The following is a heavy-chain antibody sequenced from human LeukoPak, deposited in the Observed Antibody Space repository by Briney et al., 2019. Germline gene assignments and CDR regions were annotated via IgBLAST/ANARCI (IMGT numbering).Heavy chain of an antibody. J-gene: IGHJ4*02. CDR1: GYTFINYG. V-gene: IGHV1-18*01. Sequence: ASVKVSCKASGYTFINYGISWVRQAPGQGLECMGWISAYNGITDYRQKFQGRVTMTTDTSTSTAYMELRSLRSDDTAVYYCARSQWLVRCFDYWGQGTLVTVSS. D-gene: IGHD6-19*01. CDR3: ARSQWLVRCFDY. CDR2: ISAYNGIT.